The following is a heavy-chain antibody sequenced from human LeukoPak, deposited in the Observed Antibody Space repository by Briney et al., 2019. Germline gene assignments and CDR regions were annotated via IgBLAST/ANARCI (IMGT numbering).Heavy chain of an antibody. CDR1: GGSFSGYY. J-gene: IGHJ5*02. V-gene: IGHV4-34*01. CDR2: INHSGST. Sequence: SETLSLTCAVYGGSFSGYYWSWIRQPPGKGLEWIGEINHSGSTNYNPSLKSRVTISVDTSKNQFSLKLSSVTAADTAVYHCARGEPGYCSSTSCFWFDPWGQGTLVTVSS. D-gene: IGHD2-2*01. CDR3: ARGEPGYCSSTSCFWFDP.